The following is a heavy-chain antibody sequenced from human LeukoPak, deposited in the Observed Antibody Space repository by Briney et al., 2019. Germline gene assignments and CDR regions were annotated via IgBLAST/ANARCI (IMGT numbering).Heavy chain of an antibody. J-gene: IGHJ6*02. D-gene: IGHD6-13*01. CDR3: ARETGYSSSWYKSNYYYYGMDV. CDR2: IYYSGST. CDR1: GGSISSGGYY. V-gene: IGHV4-61*08. Sequence: SETLSLTCTVSGGSISSGGYYWSWIRQPPGKGLEWIGYIYYSGSTNYNPSLKSRVTISVDTSKNQFSLKLSSVTAADTAVYYCARETGYSSSWYKSNYYYYGMDVWGQGTTVTVSS.